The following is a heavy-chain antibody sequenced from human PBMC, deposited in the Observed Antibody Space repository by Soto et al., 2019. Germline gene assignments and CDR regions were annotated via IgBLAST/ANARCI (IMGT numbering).Heavy chain of an antibody. CDR1: GYTFTSYD. J-gene: IGHJ5*02. Sequence: QVQLVQSGAEVKKPGASVKVSCKASGYTFTSYDINWVRQATGQGLEYLGWMNPNSGNTAYVQKLPGRVTMTWDTSITTDDMELSSLRSEDTAVYFCARGIKYGAYSGWFDPWCQGTLVTVSS. CDR2: MNPNSGNT. CDR3: ARGIKYGAYSGWFDP. V-gene: IGHV1-8*01. D-gene: IGHD4-17*01.